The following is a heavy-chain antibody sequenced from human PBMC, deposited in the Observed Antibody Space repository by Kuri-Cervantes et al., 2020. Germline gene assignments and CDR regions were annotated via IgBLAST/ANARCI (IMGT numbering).Heavy chain of an antibody. D-gene: IGHD3-10*01. Sequence: SVKVSCKASGFTFSRSVVQWVRQARGQRLEWIGWIVVGSGNTNYAEKFQERVTIIRDMSTSTAYMELSGLRSEDTAVYYCARVGITMVRGVIIKEGYYYYMDVWGKGTTVTVSS. CDR3: ARVGITMVRGVIIKEGYYYYMDV. J-gene: IGHJ6*03. CDR2: IVVGSGNT. V-gene: IGHV1-58*01. CDR1: GFTFSRSV.